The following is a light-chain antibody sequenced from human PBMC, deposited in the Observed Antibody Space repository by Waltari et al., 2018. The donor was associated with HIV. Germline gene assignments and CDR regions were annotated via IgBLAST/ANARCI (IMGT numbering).Light chain of an antibody. CDR1: NYNIGRNA. V-gene: IGLV1-44*01. CDR3: AVWDDSMKGV. CDR2: SND. J-gene: IGLJ1*01. Sequence: QSVLTQSPSVSGAPGQRVTISCSGTNYNIGRNAVNWYQQVPGTAPKVLIYSNDQRPSGVPDRFSGSKSGTSASLAISGLQSDDEADYYCAVWDDSMKGVFGTGTRVSVL.